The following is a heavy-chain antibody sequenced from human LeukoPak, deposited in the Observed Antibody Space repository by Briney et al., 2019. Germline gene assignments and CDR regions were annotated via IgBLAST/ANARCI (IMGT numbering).Heavy chain of an antibody. CDR1: SGSISSYY. Sequence: SETLSLTCTVSSGSISSYYWSWIRQPPGKGLEWIGYIYYSGSTNYNPSLKSRVTISVDTSKNQFSLKLSSVTAADTAVYYCARGNGVLGVAYYYYYMDVWGKGTTVTVSS. D-gene: IGHD3-16*01. CDR2: IYYSGST. J-gene: IGHJ6*03. CDR3: ARGNGVLGVAYYYYYMDV. V-gene: IGHV4-59*08.